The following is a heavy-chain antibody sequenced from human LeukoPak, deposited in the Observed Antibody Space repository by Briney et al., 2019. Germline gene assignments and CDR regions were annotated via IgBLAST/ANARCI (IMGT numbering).Heavy chain of an antibody. CDR3: VDFGVVTHWFDP. Sequence: ASVKVSCKVSGFAFTEMSIHWVRQTPRKGLEWMGGFDPESGERVYAQSFRGRVTLSEDTSTDTAYMELSSLTSEDTAVYYCVDFGVVTHWFDPWGQGTLVTVSS. CDR1: GFAFTEMS. V-gene: IGHV1-24*01. J-gene: IGHJ5*02. D-gene: IGHD3-3*01. CDR2: FDPESGER.